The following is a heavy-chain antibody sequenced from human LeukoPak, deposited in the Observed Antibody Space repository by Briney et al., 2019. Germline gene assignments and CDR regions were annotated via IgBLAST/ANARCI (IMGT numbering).Heavy chain of an antibody. CDR2: ISGSGGST. J-gene: IGHJ6*02. CDR1: GFIFSNYA. D-gene: IGHD1-14*01. CDR3: AKATRKTDYGMDV. Sequence: PGGSLRLSCAASGFIFSNYAMHWVRQAPGKGLEWDSGISGSGGSTYYADSVKGRFTISRDNSKNTLYLQMNSLRAEDTAVYYCAKATRKTDYGMDVWGQGTTVTVSS. V-gene: IGHV3-23*01.